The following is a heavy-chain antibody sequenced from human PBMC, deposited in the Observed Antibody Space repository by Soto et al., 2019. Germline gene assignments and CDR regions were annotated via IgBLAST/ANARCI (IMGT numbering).Heavy chain of an antibody. CDR1: GGSISSGGYS. J-gene: IGHJ5*02. V-gene: IGHV4-30-2*01. CDR3: ARVPSP. Sequence: QLQLQESGSGLVKPSQTLSLTCAVSGGSISSGGYSWSWIRQPPGKGLEWIGYIYHSGSIYYNPSLRSRVTISVHRSKSRLSLNLSSVTATDTAVYYCARVPSPWGQGNRVTVSS. CDR2: IYHSGSI.